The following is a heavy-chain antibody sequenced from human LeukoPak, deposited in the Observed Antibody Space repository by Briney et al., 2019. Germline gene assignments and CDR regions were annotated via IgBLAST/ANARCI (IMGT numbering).Heavy chain of an antibody. CDR1: DGSFSGYY. Sequence: SETLSLTCAVYDGSFSGYYWSWIRQPPGKGLEWIGEINHSGSTNYNPSLKSRVTISVDTSKNQFSLKLSSVTAADTAVYYCARGGRQLFRAFDIWGQGTMVTVSS. CDR3: ARGGRQLFRAFDI. J-gene: IGHJ3*02. CDR2: INHSGST. V-gene: IGHV4-34*01. D-gene: IGHD6-6*01.